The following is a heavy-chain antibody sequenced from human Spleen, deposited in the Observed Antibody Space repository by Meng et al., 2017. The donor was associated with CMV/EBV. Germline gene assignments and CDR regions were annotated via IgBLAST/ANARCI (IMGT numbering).Heavy chain of an antibody. V-gene: IGHV4-39*07. CDR2: IYYSGNT. CDR3: VRGGGSNDGMDV. D-gene: IGHD2-8*01. J-gene: IGHJ6*02. CDR1: GGTFDRSRYY. Sequence: SETLSLTCTLSGGTFDRSRYYWGWIRQPPGNGLEWLGNIYYSGNTYYQPSLKSRVAIAVDTSKNQFSLKLTSVTAADTAVYYCVRGGGSNDGMDVWGQGTTVTVSS.